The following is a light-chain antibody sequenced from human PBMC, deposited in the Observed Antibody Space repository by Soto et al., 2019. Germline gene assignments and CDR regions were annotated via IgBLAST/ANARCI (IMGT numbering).Light chain of an antibody. CDR2: AAS. Sequence: DIQMTQSPSSLSPSVGDRVTITCRASQSISSYLNWYQQKPGKAPKLLIYAASSLQSGVPSRFSGSGSGTDFTLTISSLQPEDFATYYCQQSYSTPRWYTFGQGTKLEIK. J-gene: IGKJ2*01. CDR3: QQSYSTPRWYT. CDR1: QSISSY. V-gene: IGKV1-39*01.